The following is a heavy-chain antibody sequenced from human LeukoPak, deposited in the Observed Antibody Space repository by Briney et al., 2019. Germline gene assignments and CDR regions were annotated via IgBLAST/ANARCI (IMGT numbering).Heavy chain of an antibody. V-gene: IGHV3-23*01. D-gene: IGHD3-3*01. CDR1: GFTFSSSA. CDR2: IIARGIST. CDR3: AKSFDFSNGHSPILTPFDS. J-gene: IGHJ4*02. Sequence: GGSLRLSCAASGFTFSSSAMSWVRQAPGKGLDWVSSIIARGISTYYADSVKGRFTISRDNSKNTLYLQMNSLRGDDIGVYYCAKSFDFSNGHSPILTPFDSWGQGTLVSVSS.